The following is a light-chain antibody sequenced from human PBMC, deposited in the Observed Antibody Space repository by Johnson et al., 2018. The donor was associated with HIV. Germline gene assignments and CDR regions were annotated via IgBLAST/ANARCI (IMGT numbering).Light chain of an antibody. V-gene: IGLV1-51*01. CDR1: SSNIGNNY. CDR3: GTWDSSLSARV. CDR2: DND. Sequence: QSVLSQPPSVSAAPGQKVTISCSGSSSNIGNNYVSWYQQLPGTAPKLLIYDNDKRPSGIPDRFSGSTSGTSATLGITGLQTGDEADYYCGTWDSSLSARVFGTGTKGTVL. J-gene: IGLJ1*01.